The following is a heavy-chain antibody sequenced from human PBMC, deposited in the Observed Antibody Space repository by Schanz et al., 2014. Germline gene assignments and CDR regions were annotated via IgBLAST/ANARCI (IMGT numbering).Heavy chain of an antibody. CDR3: VKTDAGWRFDY. V-gene: IGHV3-21*04. CDR1: GFIFSSYS. CDR2: ISTGRYL. D-gene: IGHD6-19*01. Sequence: EVQLVESGGGLVKPGGSLTLSCAASGFIFSSYSLAWVRQAPGKGLEWVSFISTGRYLYYADSVRGRFTISRDNSRNTVYLQMNNVGVDDTATYYCVKTDAGWRFDYWGQGTLVIVSS. J-gene: IGHJ4*02.